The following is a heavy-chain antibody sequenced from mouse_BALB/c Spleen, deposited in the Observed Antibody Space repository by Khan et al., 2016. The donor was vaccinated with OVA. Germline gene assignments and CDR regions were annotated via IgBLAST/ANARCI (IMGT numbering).Heavy chain of an antibody. Sequence: DLVKPGASVKLSCKASGYTFTSYWMNWIKQRPGQGLEWIGRISPGSGTPYYNEMFKSKATLTVDTSSSTAYIQLSSLSSEDSAVYFCARENYDGSSHYSMDYWGQGTSVTASA. CDR2: ISPGSGTP. V-gene: IGHV1S41*01. D-gene: IGHD1-1*01. J-gene: IGHJ4*01. CDR1: GYTFTSYW. CDR3: ARENYDGSSHYSMDY.